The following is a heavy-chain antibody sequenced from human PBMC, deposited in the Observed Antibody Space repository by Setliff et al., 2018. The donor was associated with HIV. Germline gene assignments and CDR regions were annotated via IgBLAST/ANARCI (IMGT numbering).Heavy chain of an antibody. D-gene: IGHD5-12*01. CDR2: IRDKTSGGTA. Sequence: PGGSLRLSCTGPGFTFGDYATTWFRQAPGKGLEWVGFIRDKTSGGTAEYAASVKGRFTLSRDDSKSVAYLQMNSLKTDDTAVYYCIRGPWRTGMDVWG. V-gene: IGHV3-49*03. CDR1: GFTFGDYA. J-gene: IGHJ6*01. CDR3: IRGPWRTGMDV.